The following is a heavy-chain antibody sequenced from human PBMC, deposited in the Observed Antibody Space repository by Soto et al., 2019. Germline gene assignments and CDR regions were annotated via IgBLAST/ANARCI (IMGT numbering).Heavy chain of an antibody. J-gene: IGHJ6*02. CDR1: GGFISKYY. CDR3: ARLDSKPSYDRGRIFSYYYGMDV. CDR2: IFYTGST. V-gene: IGHV4-59*08. Sequence: QVQLQESGPGLVKPAETLSLSCSVSGGFISKYYWSWIRQPPGKGLEWIGDIFYTGSTNYSPSLRSRVIISLDTSKNQFSLKLTSVTAADTAVYYCARLDSKPSYDRGRIFSYYYGMDVWGQGTTVTVSS. D-gene: IGHD3-10*01.